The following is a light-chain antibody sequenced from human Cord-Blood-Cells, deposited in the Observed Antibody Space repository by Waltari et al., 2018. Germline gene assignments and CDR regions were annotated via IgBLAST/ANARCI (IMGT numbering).Light chain of an antibody. CDR1: QSGSSSY. CDR2: GAS. Sequence: EIVLTQSPGTLSLSPGERATLSCRASQSGSSSYLAWYQQKPCQAPRLLIYGASSRATGIPDRFSGSGSGTDFTLTISRLEPEDFAVYYCQQYGSSPLTFGGGTKVEIK. J-gene: IGKJ4*01. CDR3: QQYGSSPLT. V-gene: IGKV3-20*01.